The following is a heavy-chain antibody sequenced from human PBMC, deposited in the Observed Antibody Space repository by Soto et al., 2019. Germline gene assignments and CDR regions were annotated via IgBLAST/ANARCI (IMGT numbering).Heavy chain of an antibody. CDR2: IDYSGAT. J-gene: IGHJ4*02. CDR1: GESFSGHF. Sequence: QVQLHQWGTGLLKPSETLSLTCSVSGESFSGHFWTWIRQPPGKGLEWIGEIDYSGATHYNASVKSRVSMSVDTTKKLVSLKVTSVTAADTAVYYCARGGITPSMFFFDYWGQGTLVIVSS. V-gene: IGHV4-34*01. D-gene: IGHD3-10*02. CDR3: ARGGITPSMFFFDY.